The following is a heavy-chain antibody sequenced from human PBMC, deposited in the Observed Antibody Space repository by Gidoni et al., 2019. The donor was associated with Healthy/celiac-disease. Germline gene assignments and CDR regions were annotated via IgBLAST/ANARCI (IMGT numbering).Heavy chain of an antibody. J-gene: IGHJ4*02. D-gene: IGHD6-19*01. Sequence: QVQLVQSGAAVKKPGSSGKVSCQASGGPFSSYAISWVRQAPGQGLAWMGRTIPILGIANYAQKFQGRGTITADKSTSTAYMELSSRRAEDTAVYYGARDPSGRIAVAAESWGQGTLVTVSS. CDR2: TIPILGIA. CDR1: GGPFSSYA. V-gene: IGHV1-69*04. CDR3: ARDPSGRIAVAAES.